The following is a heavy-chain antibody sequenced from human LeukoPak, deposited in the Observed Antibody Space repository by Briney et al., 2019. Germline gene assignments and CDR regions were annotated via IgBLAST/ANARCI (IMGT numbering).Heavy chain of an antibody. CDR1: GGSISSGSYY. V-gene: IGHV4-61*02. D-gene: IGHD6-19*01. CDR2: IHTSGST. Sequence: SETLSLTCTVSGGSISSGSYYWSWIRQPAGKGLEWIGRIHTSGSTNYNPSLKSRVTMSVDTSKNQFSLKLSSVTAADTAVYYCARDTGYSSGWLFDYWGQGTLVTVSS. CDR3: ARDTGYSSGWLFDY. J-gene: IGHJ4*02.